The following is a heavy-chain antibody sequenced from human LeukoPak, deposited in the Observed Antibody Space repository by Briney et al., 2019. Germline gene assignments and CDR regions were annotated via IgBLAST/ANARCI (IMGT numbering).Heavy chain of an antibody. V-gene: IGHV4-34*01. CDR2: IHHSGST. Sequence: PSETLSLTCAVSGGSFSGYYWSWIRQPPGKGLEWIGEIHHSGSTNYNPSLKSRVTISVDTSKNQFSVNLRSVTAADTAVYYCASSQIWFGEFLGEFHYGMDVWGPGTTVAVSS. CDR1: GGSFSGYY. D-gene: IGHD3-10*01. J-gene: IGHJ6*02. CDR3: ASSQIWFGEFLGEFHYGMDV.